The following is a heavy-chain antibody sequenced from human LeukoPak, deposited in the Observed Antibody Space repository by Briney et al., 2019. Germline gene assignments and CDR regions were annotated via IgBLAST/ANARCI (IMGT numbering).Heavy chain of an antibody. CDR3: ARDNNWDGIDY. D-gene: IGHD1-20*01. CDR2: INPNSDGT. Sequence: ASVKVSCKASGYTFTGYYMHWVRQAPGQGLEWMGWINPNSDGTNYAQNFQGRVTMTRDTSISTAYMELSRLRSDDTAVYYCARDNNWDGIDYWGQGTLVTVSS. J-gene: IGHJ4*02. V-gene: IGHV1-2*02. CDR1: GYTFTGYY.